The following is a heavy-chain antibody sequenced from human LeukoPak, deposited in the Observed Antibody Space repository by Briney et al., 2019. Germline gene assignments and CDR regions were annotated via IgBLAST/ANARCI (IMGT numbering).Heavy chain of an antibody. V-gene: IGHV3-23*01. CDR1: GFTLSTYG. CDR3: ANYRSNSSHY. CDR2: ISGSGDNT. Sequence: GGSLRLSCAPSGFTLSTYGMTWVRQAPGKGLEWVSGISGSGDNTYYADSVKGRFTVSRDISKNTLYLQMNSLRDEDTAIYYCANYRSNSSHYWGQGTLVTVSS. D-gene: IGHD6-6*01. J-gene: IGHJ4*02.